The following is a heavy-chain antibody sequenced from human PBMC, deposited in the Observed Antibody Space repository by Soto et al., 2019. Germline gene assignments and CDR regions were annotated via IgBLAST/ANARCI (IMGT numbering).Heavy chain of an antibody. V-gene: IGHV4-39*01. CDR2: IYYSGMT. CDR3: ARHGYYYDSTGNYYLV. CDR1: GGSISSTNHY. J-gene: IGHJ4*02. Sequence: PSETLSLTCTVSGGSISSTNHYWGWIRQPPGKGLEWIGDIYYSGMTRYNPSLKSRVTISVDTSKNQFSLKLSSVTAADTAVYYCARHGYYYDSTGNYYLVWGQGNLVTVSS. D-gene: IGHD3-22*01.